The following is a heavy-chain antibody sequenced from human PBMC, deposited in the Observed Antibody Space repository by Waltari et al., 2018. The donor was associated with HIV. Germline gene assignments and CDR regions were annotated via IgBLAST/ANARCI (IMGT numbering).Heavy chain of an antibody. D-gene: IGHD3-10*01. Sequence: QSPLQESDPGLVKPSETLSLTCAVSGGSIISNYYFCTCARQPPGKGLEWIGTISHTGGTTYYNPSLKSRVIISVDTSKDQSSLKLSSMTATDTAVYYCARQRGSGLWYFDLWGRGTLVSVSS. CDR2: ISHTGGTT. V-gene: IGHV4-39*01. CDR3: ARQRGSGLWYFDL. J-gene: IGHJ2*01. CDR1: GGSIISNYYF.